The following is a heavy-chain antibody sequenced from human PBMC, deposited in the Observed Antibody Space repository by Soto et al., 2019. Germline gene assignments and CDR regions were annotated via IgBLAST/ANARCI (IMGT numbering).Heavy chain of an antibody. CDR2: IYYSGST. CDR3: ARSSGDDFFYYGMDV. CDR1: GGSISSGDYY. V-gene: IGHV4-30-4*01. D-gene: IGHD4-17*01. Sequence: TSETLSLTCTVSGGSISSGDYYWSWIRQPPGKGLEWIGYIYYSGSTYYNPSLKSRVTISVDTSKNQFSLKLSSVTDADTAVYYCARSSGDDFFYYGMDVWGHGTTVTVSS. J-gene: IGHJ6*02.